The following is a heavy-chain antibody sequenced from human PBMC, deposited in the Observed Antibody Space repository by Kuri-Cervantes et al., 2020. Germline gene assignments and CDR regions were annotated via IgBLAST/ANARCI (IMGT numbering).Heavy chain of an antibody. CDR3: ARSAIFGVVTPYYYYYGMDV. CDR1: GFTVSSSY. J-gene: IGHJ6*02. V-gene: IGHV3-66*02. D-gene: IGHD3-3*01. Sequence: GGSLRLSCAASGFTVSSSYTTWVRRAPGKGLGWVSVSYSGGSTCYADSVKGRFTISRDDSKNTLYLQMNSLRAEDTAVYYCARSAIFGVVTPYYYYYGMDVWGQGTTVTVSS. CDR2: SYSGGST.